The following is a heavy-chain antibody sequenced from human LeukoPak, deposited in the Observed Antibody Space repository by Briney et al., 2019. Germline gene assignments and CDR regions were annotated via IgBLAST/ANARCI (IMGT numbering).Heavy chain of an antibody. D-gene: IGHD3-10*01. Sequence: GGSLRLSCAASGFTFSSYEMNWVRQAPGQGLEWVSYISSTGNTIYYTDSVRGRFTISRDNAKNSLYLQMNSLRAEDTAVYHCARDEIRTGAFDIWGRGTMVTVSS. J-gene: IGHJ3*02. CDR2: ISSTGNTI. CDR1: GFTFSSYE. V-gene: IGHV3-48*03. CDR3: ARDEIRTGAFDI.